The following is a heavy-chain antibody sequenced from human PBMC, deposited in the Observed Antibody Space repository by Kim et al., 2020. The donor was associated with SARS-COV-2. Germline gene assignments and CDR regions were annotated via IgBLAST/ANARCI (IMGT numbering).Heavy chain of an antibody. D-gene: IGHD5-18*01. CDR1: GFTFSSYG. CDR3: AKDRSRGYSYGYRYYSDGRDV. CDR2: ISYDGSNK. V-gene: IGHV3-30*18. Sequence: GGSLRLSCAASGFTFSSYGMHWVRQAPGKGLEWVAVISYDGSNKYYADSVKGRFTISRDNSKNTLYLQMNSLRAEDTAVYYCAKDRSRGYSYGYRYYSDGRDVWGQGTTGTVSS. J-gene: IGHJ6*02.